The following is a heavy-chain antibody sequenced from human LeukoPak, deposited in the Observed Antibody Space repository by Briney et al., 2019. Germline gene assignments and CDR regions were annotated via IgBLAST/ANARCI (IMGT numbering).Heavy chain of an antibody. J-gene: IGHJ4*02. CDR2: INWNGGST. V-gene: IGHV3-20*04. CDR3: AKGVGSIAAAGEFDY. Sequence: PGGSLRLSCAASGFTFDDYGMSWVRQAPGKGLEWVSGINWNGGSTGYADSVKGRFTISRDNAKNSLYLQMNSLRAEDTALYYCAKGVGSIAAAGEFDYWGQGTLVTVSS. D-gene: IGHD6-13*01. CDR1: GFTFDDYG.